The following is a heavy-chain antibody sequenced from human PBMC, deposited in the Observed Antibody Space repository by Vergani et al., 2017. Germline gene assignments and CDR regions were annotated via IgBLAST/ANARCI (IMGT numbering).Heavy chain of an antibody. CDR3: ARLSSGWYFLDY. CDR2: IYYSGST. V-gene: IGHV4-39*01. Sequence: QLQLQESGPGLVKPSETLSLTCTVSGGSISSSNYYWGWIRQPPGKGLEWIGSIYYSGSTYYNPSLKSRVTISVDTSKNQFSLKLSSVTAADTAVYYCARLSSGWYFLDYWGQGTLVTVSS. CDR1: GGSISSSNYY. J-gene: IGHJ4*02. D-gene: IGHD6-19*01.